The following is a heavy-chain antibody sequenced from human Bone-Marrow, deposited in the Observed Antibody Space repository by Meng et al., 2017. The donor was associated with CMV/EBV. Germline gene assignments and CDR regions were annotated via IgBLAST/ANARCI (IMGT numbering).Heavy chain of an antibody. D-gene: IGHD6-6*01. CDR3: ARGLPGSSTGNWFDP. V-gene: IGHV4-34*01. CDR2: INHSGST. CDR1: GGSFSGYY. J-gene: IGHJ5*02. Sequence: SEPLSLTCAVYGGSFSGYYWSWIRQPPGKGLEWIGEINHSGSTNYNPSLKSRVTISVDTSKNQFSLKLSSVTAADTAVYYCARGLPGSSTGNWFDPWGQGTLVTVSS.